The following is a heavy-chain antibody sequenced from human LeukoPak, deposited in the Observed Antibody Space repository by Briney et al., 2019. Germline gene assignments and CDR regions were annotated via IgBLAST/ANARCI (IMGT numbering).Heavy chain of an antibody. J-gene: IGHJ3*02. CDR2: IRYDGSNK. V-gene: IGHV3-30*02. CDR3: AKEAPGMEKGAFDI. CDR1: GFTFSSYG. Sequence: GGSLRLSCAASGFTFSSYGMHWVRQAPGKGPEWLAFIRYDGSNKYYADSVKGRFTLSRDNSKSTLYLQMNSLRAEDTAVYYCAKEAPGMEKGAFDIWGQGPMVTVSS. D-gene: IGHD3-10*01.